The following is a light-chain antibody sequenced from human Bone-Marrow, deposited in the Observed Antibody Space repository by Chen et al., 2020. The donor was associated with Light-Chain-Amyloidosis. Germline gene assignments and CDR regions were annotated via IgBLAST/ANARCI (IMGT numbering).Light chain of an antibody. CDR1: DLPTKY. Sequence: SYELTQPPSVSVSPGQTARITCSGDDLPTKYAYWYQQKPGQAPVLVIHRDTERPSGVSGGCSGASSGTTTTLNISGVQGEDEADYHCPSADSSGTYEVIFGGGTKLTVL. CDR3: PSADSSGTYEVI. J-gene: IGLJ2*01. CDR2: RDT. V-gene: IGLV3-25*03.